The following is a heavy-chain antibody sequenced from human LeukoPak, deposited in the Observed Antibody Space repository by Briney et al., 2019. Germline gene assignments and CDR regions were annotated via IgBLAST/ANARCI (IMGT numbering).Heavy chain of an antibody. CDR1: GYTFTSYG. D-gene: IGHD3-10*01. CDR3: ARVAPFYYYGSGSYFHYYYGMDV. Sequence: ASVKVSCKASGYTFTSYGISWVRQAPGQGLEWMGWISAYNGNTNYAQKLQGRVTMTTDTSTSTAYMELRSLRPDDTAVYYCARVAPFYYYGSGSYFHYYYGMDVWGQGTTVTVSS. CDR2: ISAYNGNT. J-gene: IGHJ6*02. V-gene: IGHV1-18*01.